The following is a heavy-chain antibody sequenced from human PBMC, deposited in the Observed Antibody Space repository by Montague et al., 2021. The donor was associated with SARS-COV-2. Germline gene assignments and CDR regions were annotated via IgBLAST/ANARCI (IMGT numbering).Heavy chain of an antibody. Sequence: SLRLSCAASGFSLEFNAMYWVRQVPGKGLEWVSGISWNSGFIGYADSVKGRFSISRDNAKNSVYLQMNSLRPEDTALYYCAKESYTAEARTDGLDYYYGMDVWGHRTTVTVSS. CDR1: GFSLEFNA. V-gene: IGHV3-9*01. CDR2: ISWNSGFI. CDR3: AKESYTAEARTDGLDYYYGMDV. D-gene: IGHD3-16*01. J-gene: IGHJ6*02.